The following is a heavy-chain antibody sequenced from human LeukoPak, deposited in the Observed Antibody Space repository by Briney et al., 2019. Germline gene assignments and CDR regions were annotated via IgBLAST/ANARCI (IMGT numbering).Heavy chain of an antibody. CDR3: ARQGIASAGAGTDY. Sequence: SETLSLTCTVSGGSISNSSYYWGWIRQPPGKGLEWIGSIYYWGSTYYNPSLKSRVTISVDTSKNQFSLKLSSVTAADTAVFYCARQGIASAGAGTDYWGQGTLVTVSS. J-gene: IGHJ4*02. CDR1: GGSISNSSYY. CDR2: IYYWGST. D-gene: IGHD6-13*01. V-gene: IGHV4-39*01.